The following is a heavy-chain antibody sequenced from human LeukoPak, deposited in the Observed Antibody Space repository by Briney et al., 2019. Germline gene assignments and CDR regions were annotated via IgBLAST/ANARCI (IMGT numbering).Heavy chain of an antibody. J-gene: IGHJ4*02. CDR2: IHHSGNT. D-gene: IGHD1-1*01. V-gene: IGHV4-38-2*01. CDR3: ARVDWNPDY. CDR1: GYSISRGYH. Sequence: PSETLSLTCAVSGYSISRGYHWGWIRQPPGKGLEWIGSIHHSGNTYYNSSLKSRVTISVDTSKNQFSLKVNSVTAADTAVYYCARVDWNPDYWGQGTLVGVSS.